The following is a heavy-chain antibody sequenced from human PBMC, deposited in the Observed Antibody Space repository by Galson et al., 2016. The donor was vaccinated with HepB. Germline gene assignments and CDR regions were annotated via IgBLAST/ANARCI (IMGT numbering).Heavy chain of an antibody. CDR3: ARLDGARGGVYTASA. CDR2: IYPGDSDT. J-gene: IGHJ5*02. V-gene: IGHV5-51*01. D-gene: IGHD5-18*01. CDR1: GYSFTRKW. Sequence: QSGAEVKKPGESLKISCKGSGYSFTRKWIAWVRQMPGKGLEWMGIIYPGDSDTRYSPSFQGQVTISADKSISTAYLQWSSLKASDTAMYYCARLDGARGGVYTASAWGQGTLVTVSS.